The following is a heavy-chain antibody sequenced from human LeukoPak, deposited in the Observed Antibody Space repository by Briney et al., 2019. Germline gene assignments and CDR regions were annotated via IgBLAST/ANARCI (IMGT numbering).Heavy chain of an antibody. D-gene: IGHD6-13*01. Sequence: SETLSLTCTVSGASMTSYHWFWIRQPPGKGLEWIGHIFYTGSITYNPSLKSRLTISIDTSKNQFSLRLTSVTAADTAMYYCARYGTTWYAIDSWGQGTLVTVSS. CDR2: IFYTGSI. CDR3: ARYGTTWYAIDS. J-gene: IGHJ4*02. V-gene: IGHV4-59*08. CDR1: GASMTSYH.